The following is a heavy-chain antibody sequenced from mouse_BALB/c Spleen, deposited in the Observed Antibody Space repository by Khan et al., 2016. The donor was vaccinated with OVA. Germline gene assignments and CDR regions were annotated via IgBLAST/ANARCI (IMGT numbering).Heavy chain of an antibody. CDR3: ARRGYDYGRGALFAY. CDR1: GFTLTDYS. CDR2: ICSAGST. Sequence: VQLLESGPGLVQPSQSLSITCTVSGFTLTDYSVHWVRQSPGKGLEWLGVICSAGSTDYNAAFISRLTISKDNSRSQVLFKMNSLQPNDTAIYYCARRGYDYGRGALFAYWGQGTLVTVSA. D-gene: IGHD2-4*01. J-gene: IGHJ3*01. V-gene: IGHV2-2*02.